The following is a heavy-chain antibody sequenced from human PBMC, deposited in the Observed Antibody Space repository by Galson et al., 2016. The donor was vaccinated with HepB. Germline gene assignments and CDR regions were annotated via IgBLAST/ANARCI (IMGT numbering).Heavy chain of an antibody. V-gene: IGHV3-15*01. Sequence: SLRLSCAASGFTFSNAWMTWVRQAPGKGLEWVGRIKSETDGVTTDYAAPVKGRFTLSRDNSKNTLYLQMNSLRAEDTAVYYCARDPGLVVIGDHFDYWGQGTLVTVSS. CDR1: GFTFSNAW. CDR3: ARDPGLVVIGDHFDY. D-gene: IGHD3-22*01. CDR2: IKSETDGVTT. J-gene: IGHJ4*02.